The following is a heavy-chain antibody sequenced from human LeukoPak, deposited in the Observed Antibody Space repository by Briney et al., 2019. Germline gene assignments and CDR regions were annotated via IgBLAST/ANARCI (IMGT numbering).Heavy chain of an antibody. CDR1: GGSFSGYY. J-gene: IGHJ4*02. V-gene: IGHV4-34*01. Sequence: SETLSLTCAVYGGSFSGYYWSWIRQPPGKGLEWIGEINHSGSTNYNPSLKSRVTISVDTSKNQFSLKLSSVTAADTAVYYCARESPGSFDYWGQGTLVTVSS. CDR2: INHSGST. CDR3: ARESPGSFDY.